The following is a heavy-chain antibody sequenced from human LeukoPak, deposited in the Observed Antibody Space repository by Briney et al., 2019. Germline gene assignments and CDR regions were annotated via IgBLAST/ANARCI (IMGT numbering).Heavy chain of an antibody. CDR3: ARDPTMVRGASGYFDY. D-gene: IGHD3-10*01. CDR2: IYYSGST. V-gene: IGHV4-39*07. CDR1: GGSISSSSYY. J-gene: IGHJ4*02. Sequence: SETLSLTCTVSGGSISSSSYYWGWIRQPPGKGLEWIGSIYYSGSTYYNPSLKSRVTISVDTSKNQFSLKLSSVTAADTAVYYCARDPTMVRGASGYFDYWGQGTLVTVSS.